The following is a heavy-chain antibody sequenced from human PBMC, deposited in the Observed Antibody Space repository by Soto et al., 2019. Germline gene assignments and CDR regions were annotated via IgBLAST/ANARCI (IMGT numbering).Heavy chain of an antibody. V-gene: IGHV1-8*01. D-gene: IGHD5-18*01. Sequence: ASVNVSCKASGYTFTNNDVSWVLQATGQGLEWMGWMNPGSGDTGYAQKFQGRVTMPRDISIATAYMELNSLTSEDTAIYYCARMESFGSLNWFDPWGHGTLVTVSX. CDR2: MNPGSGDT. J-gene: IGHJ5*02. CDR3: ARMESFGSLNWFDP. CDR1: GYTFTNND.